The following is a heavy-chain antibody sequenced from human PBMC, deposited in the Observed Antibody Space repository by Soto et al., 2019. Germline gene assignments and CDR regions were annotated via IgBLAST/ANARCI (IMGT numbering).Heavy chain of an antibody. J-gene: IGHJ6*03. CDR3: ARSYGDYEDDYYYYLDV. D-gene: IGHD4-17*01. Sequence: EVQLVESGGGLVQPGGSLRLSCAASGFTFSSYWMSWVRQATGKGLERVANIKQDGREKYYVDTVKGRFTISRDNAKNSLYLQMNSLRAEDTAVYYCARSYGDYEDDYYYYLDVWCKVTTVTVSS. CDR1: GFTFSSYW. V-gene: IGHV3-7*01. CDR2: IKQDGREK.